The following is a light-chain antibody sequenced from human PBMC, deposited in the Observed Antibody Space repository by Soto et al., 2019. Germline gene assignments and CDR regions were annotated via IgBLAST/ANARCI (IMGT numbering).Light chain of an antibody. V-gene: IGLV2-23*01. CDR1: SSDVGSYNL. CDR3: CSYAGSSTPLYV. J-gene: IGLJ1*01. CDR2: EGS. Sequence: QSVLTQPASVSGSPGQSITISCTGTSSDVGSYNLVSWYQQHPGKAPKLMIYEGSKRPSGVSNRFSGSKSGNTASLTISGLQAEDEADYYCCSYAGSSTPLYVFGTGTKVT.